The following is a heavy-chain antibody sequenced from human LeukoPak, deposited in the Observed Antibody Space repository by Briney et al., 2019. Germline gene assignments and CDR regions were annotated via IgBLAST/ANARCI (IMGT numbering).Heavy chain of an antibody. D-gene: IGHD3-9*01. Sequence: PSETLSLTCTVSGGSISSYYWSWIRQPPGKGLEWIGYIYYSGSTNYNPSLKSRVTISVDTSKNQFSLKLSSVTAADTAVYYCARGGYDILTGYYTINFDYWGQGTLVTVSS. J-gene: IGHJ4*02. CDR2: IYYSGST. V-gene: IGHV4-59*01. CDR3: ARGGYDILTGYYTINFDY. CDR1: GGSISSYY.